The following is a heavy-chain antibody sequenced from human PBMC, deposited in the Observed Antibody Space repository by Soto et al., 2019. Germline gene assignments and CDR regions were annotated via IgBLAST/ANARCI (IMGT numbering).Heavy chain of an antibody. CDR1: GGSFSGYY. CDR3: ARFYNWNDVTWFDP. V-gene: IGHV4-34*01. D-gene: IGHD1-20*01. Sequence: PSETLSLTCAVYGGSFSGYYWSWIRQPPGKGLEWIGEINHSGSTNYNPSLKSRVTISVDTSKNQFSLKLSSVTAADTAVYYCARFYNWNDVTWFDPWGQGTLVTVSS. J-gene: IGHJ5*02. CDR2: INHSGST.